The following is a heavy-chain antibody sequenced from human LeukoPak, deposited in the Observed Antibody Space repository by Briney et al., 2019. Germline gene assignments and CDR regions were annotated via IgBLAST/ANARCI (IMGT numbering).Heavy chain of an antibody. CDR2: IYYSGST. CDR3: ARNRKQQGLGVGYFDY. J-gene: IGHJ4*02. V-gene: IGHV4-59*12. D-gene: IGHD6-13*01. CDR1: GDSIISYY. Sequence: SETLSLTCIVSGDSIISYYWSWIRQPPGKGLEWIGYIYYSGSTNYNPSLKSRVTISVDTFKNQFSLKLSSVTAADTAVYYCARNRKQQGLGVGYFDYWGQGTLVTVSS.